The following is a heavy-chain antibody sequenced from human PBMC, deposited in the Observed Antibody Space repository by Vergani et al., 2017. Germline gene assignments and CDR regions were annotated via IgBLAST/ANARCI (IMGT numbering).Heavy chain of an antibody. Sequence: VQLVESGGGLVQPGGSLRLSCAASGFTFSSYWMSWIRQPPGKGLEWIGEINHSGSTNYNPSLKSRVTISVDTSKNQFSLKLSSVTAADTAVYYCARGPESGSFVGSSSGTTLNYWGQGTLVTVSS. CDR2: INHSGST. V-gene: IGHV4-34*01. CDR1: GFTFSSYW. J-gene: IGHJ4*02. CDR3: ARGPESGSFVGSSSGTTLNY. D-gene: IGHD1-1*01.